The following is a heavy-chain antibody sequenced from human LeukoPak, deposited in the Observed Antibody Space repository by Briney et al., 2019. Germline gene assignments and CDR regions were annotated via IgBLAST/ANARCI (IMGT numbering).Heavy chain of an antibody. CDR2: INPNSGGT. V-gene: IGHV1-2*02. D-gene: IGHD6-6*01. CDR1: GYTFTGYY. Sequence: VASVKVSCKASGYTFTGYYMHWVRQAPGQGLEWMGWINPNSGGTSYAQKFQGRVTMTRDTSISTAYMELSRLRSDDTAVYYCARDDSSSSFDYWGQGTLVTVSS. J-gene: IGHJ4*02. CDR3: ARDDSSSSFDY.